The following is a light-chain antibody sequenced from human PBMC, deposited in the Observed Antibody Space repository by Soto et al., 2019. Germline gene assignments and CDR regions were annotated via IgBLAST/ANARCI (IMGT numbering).Light chain of an antibody. V-gene: IGKV3D-15*01. CDR1: QSVSSN. Sequence: EIVMTQSPATLSVSPGERATLSCRASQSVSSNLVWYQQKPGQAPRLLIYGASSRATGIPDRFSGSGSGTDFTLTISSLQSEDFAVYYCQQYNNWPWTFGQGTKVDIK. CDR2: GAS. CDR3: QQYNNWPWT. J-gene: IGKJ1*01.